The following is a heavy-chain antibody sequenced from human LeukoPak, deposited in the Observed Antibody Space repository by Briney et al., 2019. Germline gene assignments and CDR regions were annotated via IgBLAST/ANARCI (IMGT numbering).Heavy chain of an antibody. CDR2: IYPGDSDT. J-gene: IGHJ4*02. V-gene: IGHV5-51*01. CDR1: GYSFTSYW. D-gene: IGHD6-19*01. Sequence: GESLKISCEGSGYSFTSYWIGWVRQMPGKGLEWMGTIYPGDSDTRYSPSFQGQVTISADKSTSTAYLQWSSLKASDTAMYYCARRSSGWYQDYWGQGTLVTVSS. CDR3: ARRSSGWYQDY.